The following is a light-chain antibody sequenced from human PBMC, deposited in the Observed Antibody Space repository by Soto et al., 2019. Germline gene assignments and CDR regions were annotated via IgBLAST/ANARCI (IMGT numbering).Light chain of an antibody. J-gene: IGLJ2*01. CDR3: ATWDDSLNGVV. CDR2: NNN. V-gene: IGLV1-44*01. CDR1: SSNIGGNP. Sequence: QSVLTQPPSASGTTGQRVTISCSGSSSNIGGNPVNWYQQLPGTAPKLLIYNNNQRPSGFPDRFSGSKSGTSASLASIGLQCDDEADYCCATWDDSLNGVVFGGGTKLTVL.